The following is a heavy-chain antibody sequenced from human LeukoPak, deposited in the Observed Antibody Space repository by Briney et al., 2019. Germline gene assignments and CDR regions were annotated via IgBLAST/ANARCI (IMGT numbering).Heavy chain of an antibody. CDR1: GYPIGLDYY. CDR3: ARAPSSYESGNGYPNLGWLDP. D-gene: IGHD5-24*01. CDR2: FHRGRI. Sequence: SETLTLTCKVSGYPIGLDYYWVWIRQAPGRGLQWIGGFHRGRIQYNSALKSRVTISIDSSKNQFSLRMWPVTAADTAFYFCARAPSSYESGNGYPNLGWLDPWGQGALVTVSS. V-gene: IGHV4-38-2*02. J-gene: IGHJ5*02.